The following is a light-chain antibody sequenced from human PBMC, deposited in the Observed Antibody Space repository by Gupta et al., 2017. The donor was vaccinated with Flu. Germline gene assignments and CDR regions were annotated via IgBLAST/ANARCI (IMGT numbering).Light chain of an antibody. V-gene: IGKV1-5*03. Sequence: PSTLSASVGGRVTIPCRASQSISSWLASYQQKPGEAPNLLLYMSSSIQSAVLSKISGSSSSGAFTLTIISRLPPDFATYSCCQECGCPPTFGQGTQVE. CDR3: CQECGCPPT. J-gene: IGKJ1*01. CDR2: MSS. CDR1: QSISSW.